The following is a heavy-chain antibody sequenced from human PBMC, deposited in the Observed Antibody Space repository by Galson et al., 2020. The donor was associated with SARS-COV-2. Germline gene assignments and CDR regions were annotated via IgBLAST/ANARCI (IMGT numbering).Heavy chain of an antibody. J-gene: IGHJ4*02. CDR2: ISYDGSNK. V-gene: IGHV3-30-3*01. CDR3: ARGPNYYDSSGYYYNIYY. CDR1: GFTFSSFA. Sequence: GGSLRLSCAASGFTFSSFAMHWVRQAPGKGLEWVAIISYDGSNKYYTDSVNGRFTISRDNSKNTLFLQMNSLTTEDTAVYYCARGPNYYDSSGYYYNIYYWGQGTLVTVSS. D-gene: IGHD3-22*01.